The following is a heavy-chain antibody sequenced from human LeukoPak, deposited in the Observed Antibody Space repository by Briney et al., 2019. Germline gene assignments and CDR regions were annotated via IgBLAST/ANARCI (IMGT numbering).Heavy chain of an antibody. CDR3: TREAAAGIDY. J-gene: IGHJ4*02. V-gene: IGHV3-23*01. D-gene: IGHD6-13*01. CDR2: ISGSGGST. CDR1: GFTFSSYA. Sequence: GGFLRLSCAASGFTFSSYAMSWVRQAPGKGLEWVSAISGSGGSTYYADSVKGRFTISRDNAKNSLYLQMNSLRAEDTAVYFCTREAAAGIDYWGQGTLVTVSS.